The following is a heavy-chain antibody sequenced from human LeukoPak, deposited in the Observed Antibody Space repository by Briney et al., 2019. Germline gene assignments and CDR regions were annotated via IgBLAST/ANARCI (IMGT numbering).Heavy chain of an antibody. CDR2: IYPGDSDT. CDR3: ARGAMAEGDAFDI. V-gene: IGHV5-51*01. Sequence: GESLKISCKGSGYSFTTYWIAWVRQMPGKGLEWMGLIYPGDSDTRYSPSFQGQVTISADKSISTAYLQWSSLKASDTAMYYCARGAMAEGDAFDIWGQGTMVTVSS. J-gene: IGHJ3*02. D-gene: IGHD6-19*01. CDR1: GYSFTTYW.